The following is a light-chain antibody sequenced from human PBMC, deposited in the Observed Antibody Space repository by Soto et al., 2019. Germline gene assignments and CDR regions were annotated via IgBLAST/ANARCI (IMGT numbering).Light chain of an antibody. CDR3: QKYNSAPRT. Sequence: DIQMTQSPSSLSASLGDRVTITCRASQGIGNYLAWYQLQPGKVPKLLIYAAPTLQSAVPSRFSGSGSGTDFTLTISSLQPEAVPTYFCQKYNSAPRTFGQGTKVDI. CDR2: AAP. J-gene: IGKJ1*01. CDR1: QGIGNY. V-gene: IGKV1-27*01.